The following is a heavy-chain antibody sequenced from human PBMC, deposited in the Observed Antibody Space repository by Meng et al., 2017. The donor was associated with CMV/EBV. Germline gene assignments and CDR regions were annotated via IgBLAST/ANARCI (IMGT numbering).Heavy chain of an antibody. Sequence: GESLKISCAASGFTFSSYWMSWVRQAPGKGLEWVSAIRGSGGSTYYADSVKGRFTISRDNSKNTLYLQINSLRAEDTAVYYCAKESGTYYIVGFDPWGQGTLVTVSS. CDR3: AKESGTYYIVGFDP. V-gene: IGHV3-23*01. CDR1: GFTFSSYW. CDR2: IRGSGGST. D-gene: IGHD1-26*01. J-gene: IGHJ5*02.